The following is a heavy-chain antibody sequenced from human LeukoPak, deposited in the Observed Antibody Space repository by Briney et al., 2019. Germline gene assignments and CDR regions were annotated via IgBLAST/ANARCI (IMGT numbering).Heavy chain of an antibody. Sequence: SETLSLTCTVSGGSHSSYYWSLIRQPAGKGLEWIGYIYYSGSTNYNPSLKSRVTISVDTSKNQFSLKLSSVTAADTAVYYCARGAVITMIEHWGQGTLVTVSS. V-gene: IGHV4-59*08. CDR3: ARGAVITMIEH. D-gene: IGHD3-22*01. CDR2: IYYSGST. CDR1: GGSHSSYY. J-gene: IGHJ1*01.